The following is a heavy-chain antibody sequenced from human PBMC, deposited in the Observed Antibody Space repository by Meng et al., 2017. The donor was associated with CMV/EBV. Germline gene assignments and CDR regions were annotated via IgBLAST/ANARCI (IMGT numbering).Heavy chain of an antibody. Sequence: YRHWVRQAPGQGLEWMGIINPSGGSTSYAQKFQGRVTMTRDTSTSTVYMELSSLRSEDTAVYYCARRGGRNLGYCSSTSCYSAEYFQHWGQGTLVTVSS. CDR2: INPSGGST. CDR1: Y. D-gene: IGHD2-2*02. V-gene: IGHV1-46*01. J-gene: IGHJ1*01. CDR3: ARRGGRNLGYCSSTSCYSAEYFQH.